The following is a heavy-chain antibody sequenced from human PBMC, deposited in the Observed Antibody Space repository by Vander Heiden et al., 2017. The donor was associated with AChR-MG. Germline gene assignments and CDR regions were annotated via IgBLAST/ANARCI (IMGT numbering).Heavy chain of an antibody. Sequence: QVQLQESGPGLVKPSETLSLTCTVSGGSISSYYWSWIRQPPGKGLEWIGYIYYSGSTNYNPSLKSRVTISVDTSKNQFSLKLSSVTAADTAVYYCARGKPPSSRVDYWCQGTLVTVSS. CDR3: ARGKPPSSRVDY. CDR2: IYYSGST. J-gene: IGHJ4*02. CDR1: GGSISSYY. V-gene: IGHV4-59*01. D-gene: IGHD2-2*01.